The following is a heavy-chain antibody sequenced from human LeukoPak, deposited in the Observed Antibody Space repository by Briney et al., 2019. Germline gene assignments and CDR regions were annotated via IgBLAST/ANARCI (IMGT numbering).Heavy chain of an antibody. V-gene: IGHV3-74*03. Sequence: GGSLRLSCAASGFTFSSYWMHWVRQAPGKGLVWVSRINTDGSSKTYADSVQGRFTISRDNTKNTLYLQMNSLRAEDTADYYCARAGGRGDFDYWGQGTLVTVSP. J-gene: IGHJ4*02. D-gene: IGHD3-3*01. CDR1: GFTFSSYW. CDR3: ARAGGRGDFDY. CDR2: INTDGSSK.